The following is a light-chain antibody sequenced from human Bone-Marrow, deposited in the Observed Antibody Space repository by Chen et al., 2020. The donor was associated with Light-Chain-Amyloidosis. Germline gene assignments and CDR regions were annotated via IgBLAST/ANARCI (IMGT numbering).Light chain of an antibody. CDR1: SSDVGGDNH. CDR3: SSYTITNTLV. CDR2: EVT. Sequence: QSALTQPASVSGSPGQSITISCTGTSSDVGGDNHVSWYQQHPDKAPKLMIYEVTNRPSWVPDRCSSSKSDNTASLTISGLQTEDEAGYFCSSYTITNTLVFGSGTRVTVL. J-gene: IGLJ1*01. V-gene: IGLV2-14*01.